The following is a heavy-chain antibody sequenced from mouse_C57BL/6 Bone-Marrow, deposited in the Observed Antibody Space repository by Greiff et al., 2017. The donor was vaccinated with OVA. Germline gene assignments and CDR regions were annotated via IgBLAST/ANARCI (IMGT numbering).Heavy chain of an antibody. J-gene: IGHJ1*03. CDR1: GFTFSDYY. Sequence: EVMLVESEGGLVQPGSSMKLSCTASGFTFSDYYMAWVRQVPEKGLEWVANINYDGSSTYYLDSLKSRFIISRDNAKNILYLQMSSLKSEDTATYYCARDKRGLGPYWYFDVWGTGTTVTVSS. D-gene: IGHD4-1*01. V-gene: IGHV5-16*01. CDR2: INYDGSST. CDR3: ARDKRGLGPYWYFDV.